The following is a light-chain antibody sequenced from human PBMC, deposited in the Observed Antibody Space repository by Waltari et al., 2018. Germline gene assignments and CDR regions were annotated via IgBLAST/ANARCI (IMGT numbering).Light chain of an antibody. V-gene: IGKV3-11*01. CDR1: QIVGRF. CDR3: QQRSSWPYS. CDR2: DAS. J-gene: IGKJ2*03. Sequence: EIVLTQSPATLSLSPGEGATLSCRASQIVGRFVAWYQQTAGQTPRLLIYDASNRATGSAARFSASGSGTDFTLTLSSIEPEDFAVYCCQQRSSWPYSFGQGTKLEIK.